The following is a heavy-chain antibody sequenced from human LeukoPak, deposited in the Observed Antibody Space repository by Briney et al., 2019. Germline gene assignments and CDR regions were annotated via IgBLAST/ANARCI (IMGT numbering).Heavy chain of an antibody. CDR1: GFTVSDYS. CDR3: ARDRRGSYHDAFDI. V-gene: IGHV3-48*01. CDR2: ISSSSSTI. Sequence: GGSLRLSCAASGFTVSDYSMNWVRQAPGKGLEWVSYISSSSSTIYYADSVKGRFTISRDNAKNSLYLQMNSLRAEDTAGYYCARDRRGSYHDAFDIWGQGTMVTVSS. J-gene: IGHJ3*02. D-gene: IGHD1-26*01.